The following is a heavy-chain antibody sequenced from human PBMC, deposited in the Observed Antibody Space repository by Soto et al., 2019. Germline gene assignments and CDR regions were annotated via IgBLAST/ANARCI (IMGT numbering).Heavy chain of an antibody. V-gene: IGHV3-7*01. J-gene: IGHJ4*02. D-gene: IGHD5-12*01. CDR3: ASVAI. CDR1: GFTCSNYW. Sequence: EVQLVESGGGLVQPGGSLRLSCAASGFTCSNYWMSWVRQAPGKGLEWVANIKQDGTEKNYVDSVRGRFTISRDNAKNSLHLQMNSLTAEDTAVYYCASVAIWGQGTLVTVSS. CDR2: IKQDGTEK.